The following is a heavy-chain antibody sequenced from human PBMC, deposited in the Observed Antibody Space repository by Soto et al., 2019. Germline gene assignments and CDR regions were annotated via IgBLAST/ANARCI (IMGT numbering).Heavy chain of an antibody. CDR3: ARAPDYWRGIVATISLDY. V-gene: IGHV3-11*01. Sequence: GGSLRLSCAASGFTFSDYYMSWIRQAPGKGLEWVSYISSSGSTIYYADSVKGRFTISRDNAKNSLYLQMNSLRAEDTAVYYCARAPDYWRGIVATISLDYWGQGTLVTVSS. D-gene: IGHD5-12*01. CDR1: GFTFSDYY. J-gene: IGHJ4*02. CDR2: ISSSGSTI.